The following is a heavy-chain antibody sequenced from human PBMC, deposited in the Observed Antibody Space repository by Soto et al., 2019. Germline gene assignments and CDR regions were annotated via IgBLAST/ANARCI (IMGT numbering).Heavy chain of an antibody. CDR2: IKSKTDGGTT. CDR1: GFTFSNAW. D-gene: IGHD3-3*01. CDR3: TTDSVVLRFLEWLLFHYYMDV. Sequence: EVQLVESGGGLVKPGGSLRLSCAASGFTFSNAWMSWVRQAPGKGLEWVGRIKSKTDGGTTDYAAAVKGRFTISRDDSKNTLYLQMNSLKTEDTAVYYCTTDSVVLRFLEWLLFHYYMDVWGKGTTVTVSS. V-gene: IGHV3-15*01. J-gene: IGHJ6*03.